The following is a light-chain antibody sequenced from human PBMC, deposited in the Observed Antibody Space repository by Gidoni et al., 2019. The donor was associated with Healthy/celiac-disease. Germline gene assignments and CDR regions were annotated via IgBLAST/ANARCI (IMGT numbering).Light chain of an antibody. CDR3: QQYNNWPPLT. Sequence: PGERATLSCRASQSVSSNLAWYQQKPGQAPRLLIYGASTRATGIPARFSGSGSGTEFTLTISSLQSEDFAVYYCQQYNNWPPLTFGGGTKVEIK. CDR1: QSVSSN. J-gene: IGKJ4*01. CDR2: GAS. V-gene: IGKV3-15*01.